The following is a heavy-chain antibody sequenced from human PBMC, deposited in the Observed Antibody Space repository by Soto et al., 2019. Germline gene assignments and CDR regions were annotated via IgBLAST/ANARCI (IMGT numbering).Heavy chain of an antibody. CDR1: GGSFSGYY. V-gene: IGHV4-34*01. CDR2: INHSGST. J-gene: IGHJ4*02. D-gene: IGHD5-12*01. Sequence: SETLSLTCAVYGGSFSGYYWSWIRQPPGKGLEWIGEINHSGSTNYNPSLKSRVTISVDTSKNQFSLKLSSVTAADTAVYYCARRIVATETFDDWGQGTLVTVSS. CDR3: ARRIVATETFDD.